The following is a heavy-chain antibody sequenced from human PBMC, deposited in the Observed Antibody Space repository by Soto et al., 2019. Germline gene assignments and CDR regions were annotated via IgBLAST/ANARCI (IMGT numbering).Heavy chain of an antibody. D-gene: IGHD4-17*01. CDR3: ARYLFVVYGDSPEQSYYYYYGMDV. CDR1: GFSISDCS. J-gene: IGHJ6*02. V-gene: IGHV3-48*01. Sequence: PGGSLRLSCAASGFSISDCSMNWVRRAPGKGLEWISYISTNNDAIYYADSVKGRFTISRDNSKNTLYLQMNSLRAEDTAVYYCARYLFVVYGDSPEQSYYYYYGMDVWGQGTTVTVSS. CDR2: ISTNNDAI.